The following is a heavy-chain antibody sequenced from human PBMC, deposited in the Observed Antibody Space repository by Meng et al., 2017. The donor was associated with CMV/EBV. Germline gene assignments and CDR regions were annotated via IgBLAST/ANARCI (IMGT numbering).Heavy chain of an antibody. V-gene: IGHV2-5*01. CDR3: AHRRLGYCSSTSCAGGAFDI. D-gene: IGHD2-2*01. CDR2: IYWNDDK. Sequence: SGPTLVKPTQTLTLTCTFSGFSLSTSGVGVGWICQPPGKALEWLALIYWNDDKRYSPSLKSRLTITKDTSKNQVVLTMTNMDPVDTATYYCAHRRLGYCSSTSCAGGAFDIWGQGTMVTVSS. CDR1: GFSLSTSGVG. J-gene: IGHJ3*02.